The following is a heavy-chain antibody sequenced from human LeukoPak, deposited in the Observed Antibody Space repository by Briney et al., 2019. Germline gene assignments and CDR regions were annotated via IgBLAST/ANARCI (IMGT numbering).Heavy chain of an antibody. CDR3: ARVRDGYNSFAFDI. D-gene: IGHD5-24*01. Sequence: ASVKVSCKASGGTFSSYAISWVRQAPGQGLEWMGGIIPIFGTANYAQKFQGRVTITADKSTSTAYMELSSLRSEDTAVYYCARVRDGYNSFAFDIWGQGTMVTVSS. J-gene: IGHJ3*02. V-gene: IGHV1-69*06. CDR1: GGTFSSYA. CDR2: IIPIFGTA.